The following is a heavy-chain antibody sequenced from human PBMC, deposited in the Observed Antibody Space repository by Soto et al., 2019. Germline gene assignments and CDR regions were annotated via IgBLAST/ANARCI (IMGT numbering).Heavy chain of an antibody. D-gene: IGHD3-10*01. CDR1: GGSISSYY. CDR3: ARDYGSGSSDAFDI. V-gene: IGHV4-59*01. Sequence: SETLSLTCTVSGGSISSYYWSWIRQPPGKGLEWIGYIYYSGSTNYNPSLKSRATISVDTSKNQFSLKLSSVTAADTAVYYCARDYGSGSSDAFDIWGQGTMVTVSS. CDR2: IYYSGST. J-gene: IGHJ3*02.